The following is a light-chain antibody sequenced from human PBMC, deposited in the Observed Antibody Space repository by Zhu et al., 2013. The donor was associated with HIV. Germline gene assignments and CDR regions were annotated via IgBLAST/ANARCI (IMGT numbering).Light chain of an antibody. CDR3: QHVNNNAA. CDR2: AAS. Sequence: IQLTQSPSPLSASVGDRVTITCRASQDIASDLAWYQQKPGKPPKLLVYAASTTQSGVPSRFGGRGSGTEFTLTIDSLQPEDFATYYCQHVNNNAAFGPGTKVDV. V-gene: IGKV1-9*01. J-gene: IGKJ3*01. CDR1: QDIASD.